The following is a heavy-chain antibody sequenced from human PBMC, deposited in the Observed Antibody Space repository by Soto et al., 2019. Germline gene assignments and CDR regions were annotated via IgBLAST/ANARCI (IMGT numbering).Heavy chain of an antibody. CDR2: INPNSGGT. CDR1: GYTFTGYY. CDR3: ARDDSAARPLWYFDL. D-gene: IGHD6-6*01. J-gene: IGHJ2*01. Sequence: GASVKVSCKASGYTFTGYYMHWVRQAPGQGLEWMGWINPNSGGTNYAQKFQGRVIMTRDTSISTAYMELSRLRSDDTAVYYCARDDSAARPLWYFDLWGRGTLVTVSS. V-gene: IGHV1-2*02.